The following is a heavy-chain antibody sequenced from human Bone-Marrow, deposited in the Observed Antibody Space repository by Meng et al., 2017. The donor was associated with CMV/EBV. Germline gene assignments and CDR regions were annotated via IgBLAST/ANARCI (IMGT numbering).Heavy chain of an antibody. CDR1: GYTFTSYY. J-gene: IGHJ5*02. Sequence: ASVKVSCKASGYTFTSYYMHWVRQAPGQGLEWMGIINPSGGSTSYAQKFQGRVTMTRDTSTSTVYMELSSLRSEDTAVYYCARKEQLALGSEWFDPWGQGPLVTVYS. CDR3: ARKEQLALGSEWFDP. CDR2: INPSGGST. V-gene: IGHV1-46*01. D-gene: IGHD6-6*01.